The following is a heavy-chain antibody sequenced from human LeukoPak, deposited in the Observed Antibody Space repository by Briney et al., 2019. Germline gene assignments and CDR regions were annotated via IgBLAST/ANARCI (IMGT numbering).Heavy chain of an antibody. CDR2: IGGGGEYT. V-gene: IGHV3-23*01. CDR1: GFTFSSYA. Sequence: RGSLRPSCAASGFTFSSYAMSWVRQAPGKGLEWVSTIGGGGEYTYYADSVKGRSIISRDNSKNTFYLQMNSLRAEDTAVYYCAKVLSGSQDYWGQGTLVTVFS. CDR3: AKVLSGSQDY. D-gene: IGHD1-26*01. J-gene: IGHJ4*02.